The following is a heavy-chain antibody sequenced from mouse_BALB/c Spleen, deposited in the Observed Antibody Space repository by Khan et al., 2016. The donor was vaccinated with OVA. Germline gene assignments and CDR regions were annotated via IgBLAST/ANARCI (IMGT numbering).Heavy chain of an antibody. CDR2: IYTYTGEP. J-gene: IGHJ4*01. V-gene: IGHV9-3-1*01. CDR3: ARGGRRAMDY. Sequence: QIQLVQSGPDLKKPGETVKISCKASGYTFTNYGINWVKQAPGKGLKWMGWIYTYTGEPTYADDFKGRFAFSLENSASNAYLQINNLKNEDTATYVCARGGRRAMDYWGQGTSVTVSS. D-gene: IGHD3-3*01. CDR1: GYTFTNYG.